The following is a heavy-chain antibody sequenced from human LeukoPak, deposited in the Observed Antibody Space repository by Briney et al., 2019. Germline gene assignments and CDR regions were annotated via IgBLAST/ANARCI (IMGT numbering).Heavy chain of an antibody. CDR3: ARDQGAVAGIDP. D-gene: IGHD6-19*01. V-gene: IGHV4-39*07. CDR2: IYYSGTT. CDR1: GASISTIISY. J-gene: IGHJ5*02. Sequence: SETLSLTCTVSGASISTIISYWGWIRQTPGKGLEWIGSIYYSGTTYYNPSLESRVTISIDTSKNQFSVKLTSVTVADTAVYYCARDQGAVAGIDPWGQGTLVTVSS.